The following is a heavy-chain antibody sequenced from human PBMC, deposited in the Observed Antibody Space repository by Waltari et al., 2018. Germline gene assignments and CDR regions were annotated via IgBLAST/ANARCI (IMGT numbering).Heavy chain of an antibody. Sequence: QVQLQESGPGLVKPSETLSLTCAVSGYSISSGYYWGWIRQPPGKGLEWIGSIYHSGSTYSTPSLKSRVTISVDTSKNQFSLKLSSVTAADTAVYYCATQLGSWTLLDYWGQGTLVTVSS. CDR1: GYSISSGYY. CDR2: IYHSGST. J-gene: IGHJ4*02. V-gene: IGHV4-38-2*01. D-gene: IGHD7-27*01. CDR3: ATQLGSWTLLDY.